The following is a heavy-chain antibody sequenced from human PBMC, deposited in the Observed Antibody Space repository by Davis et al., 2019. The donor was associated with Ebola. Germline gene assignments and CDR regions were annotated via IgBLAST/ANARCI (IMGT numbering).Heavy chain of an antibody. V-gene: IGHV1-8*01. Sequence: AASVKVSCKASGYTFTSYDINWVRQATGQGLEWMGWMNPNSANTGYAQKFQGRVTMTRDTSINTAYMELSSLRPEDTAVYYCARGDIVATMGSWFDPWGQGVSVTVSS. CDR1: GYTFTSYD. J-gene: IGHJ5*02. D-gene: IGHD5-12*01. CDR2: MNPNSANT. CDR3: ARGDIVATMGSWFDP.